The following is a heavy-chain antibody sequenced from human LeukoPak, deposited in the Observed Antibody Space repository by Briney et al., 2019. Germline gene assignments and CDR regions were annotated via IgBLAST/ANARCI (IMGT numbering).Heavy chain of an antibody. V-gene: IGHV4-4*08. CDR1: GGSISSSY. CDR2: LSNSGST. Sequence: SEPLSLTCTVSGGSISSSYWSWIRQPPGKGLEWIGYLSNSGSTTYNPSLKSRVTISLAMPKNQFSLDLTSVTADDTAVYYCARAQYSASSSGYSGGYYYMDVWGKGTTVTVSS. CDR3: ARAQYSASSSGYSGGYYYMDV. J-gene: IGHJ6*03. D-gene: IGHD3-3*01.